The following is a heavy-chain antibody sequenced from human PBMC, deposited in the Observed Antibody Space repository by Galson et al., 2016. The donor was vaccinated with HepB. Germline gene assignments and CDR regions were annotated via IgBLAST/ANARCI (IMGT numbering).Heavy chain of an antibody. CDR3: AKDGRIYCSSASCHDHFHY. CDR2: ISYDGSNT. J-gene: IGHJ4*02. D-gene: IGHD2-2*01. V-gene: IGHV3-30*18. CDR1: GFTFSSYG. Sequence: SLRLSCAASGFTFSSYGVHWVRQAPGKGLEWVACISYDGSNTKYPDTVQGRFTISRDNSKKTLYLQMNSLRAEDTAVYYCAKDGRIYCSSASCHDHFHYWGQGTLVTVSS.